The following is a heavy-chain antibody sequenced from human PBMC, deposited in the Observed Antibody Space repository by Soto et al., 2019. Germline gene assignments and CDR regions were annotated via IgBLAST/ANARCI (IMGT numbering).Heavy chain of an antibody. J-gene: IGHJ4*02. V-gene: IGHV4-39*01. CDR3: VRRYYYDSTGYYDY. CDR1: GGSISSSSYY. CDR2: IYYSGST. D-gene: IGHD3-22*01. Sequence: SETLSLTCTVSGGSISSSSYYWGWIRQPPGKGLEWIGSIYYSGSTYYNPSLKSRVTISIDTSKNQFSLKLSSVTAADTAVYYCVRRYYYDSTGYYDYWGQGTLVTAPQ.